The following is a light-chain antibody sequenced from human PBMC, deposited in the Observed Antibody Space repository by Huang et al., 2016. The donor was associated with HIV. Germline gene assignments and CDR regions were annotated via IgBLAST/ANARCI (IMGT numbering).Light chain of an antibody. CDR2: AVS. CDR3: QQTYTTPYT. V-gene: IGKV1-39*01. CDR1: QSVSTY. Sequence: IQMTQSPSSLSASVGDRVTITCRASQSVSTYLNWYQQKPGHAPNRLIYAVSTLQGGVPSRFSGSGHDTEFTLTISSLRPDDFATYYCQQTYTTPYTFGQGAKLEMK. J-gene: IGKJ2*01.